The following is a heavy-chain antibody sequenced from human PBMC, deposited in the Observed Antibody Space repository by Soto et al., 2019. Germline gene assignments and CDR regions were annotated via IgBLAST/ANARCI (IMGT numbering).Heavy chain of an antibody. Sequence: LRLSCAASGFTFSDHYMDWVRQAPGKGLEWVGRIKNKANSYTTHYAASVNGRFTISRDDSKNSLYLQMNSLQTEDTAVYYCVRVKAAAGFDYWGQGTQVTVSS. CDR2: IKNKANSYTT. CDR3: VRVKAAAGFDY. V-gene: IGHV3-72*01. J-gene: IGHJ4*02. CDR1: GFTFSDHY. D-gene: IGHD6-13*01.